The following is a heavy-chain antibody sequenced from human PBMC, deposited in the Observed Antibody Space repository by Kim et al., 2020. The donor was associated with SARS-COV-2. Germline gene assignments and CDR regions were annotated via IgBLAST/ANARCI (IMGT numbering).Heavy chain of an antibody. Sequence: GGSLRLSCAASGFTFGDYAMHWVRQAPGKGLEWVSGISWNSGSIGYADSVKGRFTISRDNAKNSLYLQMNSLRAEDTALYYCAKDKGVSSSSRPVYYYYYGMDVWGQGTTVTVSS. CDR1: GFTFGDYA. J-gene: IGHJ6*02. D-gene: IGHD6-6*01. CDR3: AKDKGVSSSSRPVYYYYYGMDV. CDR2: ISWNSGSI. V-gene: IGHV3-9*01.